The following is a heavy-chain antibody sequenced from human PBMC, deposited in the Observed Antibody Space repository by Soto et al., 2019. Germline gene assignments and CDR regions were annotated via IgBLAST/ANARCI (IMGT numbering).Heavy chain of an antibody. Sequence: PVGSLRLSCAASGFTFSTYWMEWVRQAPGEGLVWVSQISNDGTTTVYADSVKGRFTVSRDNAKNTVYLQMNSLRVEDTAVYYCARDRGRLFDIWGQGTMVTVSS. CDR1: GFTFSTYW. J-gene: IGHJ3*02. V-gene: IGHV3-74*01. CDR3: ARDRGRLFDI. D-gene: IGHD6-25*01. CDR2: ISNDGTTT.